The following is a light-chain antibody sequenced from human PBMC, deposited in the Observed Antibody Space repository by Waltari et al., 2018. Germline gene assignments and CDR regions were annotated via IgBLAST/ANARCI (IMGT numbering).Light chain of an antibody. CDR3: QESYSTPFFT. Sequence: EIVLTQSPATLSLSPGERATLSCRASQSVSSYLAWYQQKPGQAPRLLIYDASNRATGIPARFSGSGSGTHFSLSISSLQPEDFATYFCQESYSTPFFTFGPGTKVDMK. V-gene: IGKV3-11*01. CDR1: QSVSSY. CDR2: DAS. J-gene: IGKJ3*01.